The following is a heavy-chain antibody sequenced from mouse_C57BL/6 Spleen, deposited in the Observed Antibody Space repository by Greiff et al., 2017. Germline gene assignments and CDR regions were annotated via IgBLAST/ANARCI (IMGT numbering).Heavy chain of an antibody. CDR1: GFTFSSYG. V-gene: IGHV5-6*01. CDR2: ISSGGSYT. CDR3: AKPSYDYDEGYFDY. Sequence: EVKLVESGGDLVKPGGSLKLSCAASGFTFSSYGMSWVRQTPDKRLEWVATISSGGSYTYYTESVKGRFTISRDNAKNTLYLQMSSLKSEDTAMYYCAKPSYDYDEGYFDYWGQGTTLTVS. J-gene: IGHJ2*01. D-gene: IGHD2-4*01.